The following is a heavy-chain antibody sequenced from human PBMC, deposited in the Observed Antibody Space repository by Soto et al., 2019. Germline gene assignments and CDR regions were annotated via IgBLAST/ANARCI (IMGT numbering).Heavy chain of an antibody. CDR3: ATLQLAGPDY. V-gene: IGHV3-74*01. J-gene: IGHJ4*02. Sequence: EVQLVESGGDLVQPGGSLRLSCAASGVTFSDYWMHWVRQVPGKGLVWVSRINTDGSGTSYADFVKGRFTISRDNAKNTVYLQMKSLSADDTAVYYCATLQLAGPDYWGQGTLVTVSS. D-gene: IGHD6-19*01. CDR1: GVTFSDYW. CDR2: INTDGSGT.